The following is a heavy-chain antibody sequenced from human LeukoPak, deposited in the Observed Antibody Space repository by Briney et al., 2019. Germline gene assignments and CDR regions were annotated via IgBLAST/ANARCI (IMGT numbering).Heavy chain of an antibody. CDR2: IKPDSGFT. D-gene: IGHD2/OR15-2a*01. V-gene: IGHV1-2*02. Sequence: ASVKVSCKASGYAFTVRYMHWVRQVPGQGPEWMGFIKPDSGFTNYAEKFQDRVTMSRDTSITTVYMELGSLGSGDTALYYCSTEDKYCKTTTCDDYWGRGTLVTVSS. CDR3: STEDKYCKTTTCDDY. CDR1: GYAFTVRY. J-gene: IGHJ4*02.